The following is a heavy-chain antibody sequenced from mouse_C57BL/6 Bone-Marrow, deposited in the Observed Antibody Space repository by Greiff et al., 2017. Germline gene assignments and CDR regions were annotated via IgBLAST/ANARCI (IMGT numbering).Heavy chain of an antibody. J-gene: IGHJ2*01. CDR3: ARSSYDYDPFDY. CDR1: GYTFTDYY. Sequence: QVQLKQSGAELVRPGASVKLSCKASGYTFTDYYINWVKQRPGQGLEWIARIYPGSGNTYYNEKFKGKATLTAEKSSSTAYMQLSSLTSEDSAVYFCARSSYDYDPFDYWGQGTTLTVSS. V-gene: IGHV1-76*01. D-gene: IGHD2-4*01. CDR2: IYPGSGNT.